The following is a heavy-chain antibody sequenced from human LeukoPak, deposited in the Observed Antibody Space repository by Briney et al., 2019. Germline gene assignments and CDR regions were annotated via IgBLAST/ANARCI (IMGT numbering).Heavy chain of an antibody. D-gene: IGHD3-9*01. V-gene: IGHV3-21*01. CDR1: GYTFSSYS. CDR3: ARCLSSLTGYFLGY. CDR2: ISSSSSYI. J-gene: IGHJ4*02. Sequence: GGSLRLSCAASGYTFSSYSMNWVRQAPGKGLEWVSSISSSSSYIYYADSVKGRFTISRDNAKNSLYLQMNSLRAEDTAVYYCARCLSSLTGYFLGYWGQGTLVTVSS.